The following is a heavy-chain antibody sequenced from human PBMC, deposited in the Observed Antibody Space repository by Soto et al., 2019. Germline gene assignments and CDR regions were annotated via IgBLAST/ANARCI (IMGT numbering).Heavy chain of an antibody. CDR1: GFTFDDYA. Sequence: EVQLVESGGGLVQPGRSLRLSCAASGFTFDDYAMHWVRQAPGKGLEWVSGISWNSGSIGYADSVKGRFTISRDNAKNSLYLQMNSLRAEDTALYYCAKDTGHGYSSGWYHAYWGQGTLVTVSS. CDR3: AKDTGHGYSSGWYHAY. V-gene: IGHV3-9*01. J-gene: IGHJ4*02. CDR2: ISWNSGSI. D-gene: IGHD6-19*01.